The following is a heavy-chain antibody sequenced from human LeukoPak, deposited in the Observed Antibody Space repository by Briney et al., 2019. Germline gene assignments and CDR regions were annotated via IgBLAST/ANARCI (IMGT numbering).Heavy chain of an antibody. CDR1: GFTFSYSY. J-gene: IGHJ4*02. CDR2: IKPDGSQK. V-gene: IGHV3-7*05. CDR3: AKDRQHGC. D-gene: IGHD1-1*01. Sequence: GGSLRLSCAASGFTFSYSYMSGVRQAPGRGLEWVANIKPDGSQKYYVDSVKGRFTVSRDNAKNSLYLQMNSLRAEDTAVYYCAKDRQHGCWGQGTLVTVSS.